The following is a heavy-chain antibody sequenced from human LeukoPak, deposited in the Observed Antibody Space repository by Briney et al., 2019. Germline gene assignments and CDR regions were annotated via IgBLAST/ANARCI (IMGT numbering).Heavy chain of an antibody. Sequence: QSGRSLRLSCAASRFTFSSDAMNWVRQAPGKGLEWVSGISGSGGSTYYADSVKGRFTISRDNSKNTLYLQMNSLRAEDTAVYYCAKRYGGGWSPFDYWGQGTLVTVSS. V-gene: IGHV3-23*01. D-gene: IGHD6-19*01. CDR3: AKRYGGGWSPFDY. J-gene: IGHJ4*02. CDR1: RFTFSSDA. CDR2: ISGSGGST.